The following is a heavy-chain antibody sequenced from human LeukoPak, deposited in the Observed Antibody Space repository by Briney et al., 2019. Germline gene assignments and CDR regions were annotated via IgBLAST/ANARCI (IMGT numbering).Heavy chain of an antibody. J-gene: IGHJ4*02. Sequence: PSETLSLTCAVSDYSISSAYYWSWLRQPPGKGLQWIGYIYYSGSSNYNPSLESRVTMSVDTSKNQFSLKLNSVTAVDTAVYYCATLDIGSSSGWYFRYWGQGTLSTVSS. V-gene: IGHV4-61*01. CDR2: IYYSGSS. D-gene: IGHD6-19*01. CDR3: ATLDIGSSSGWYFRY. CDR1: DYSISSAYY.